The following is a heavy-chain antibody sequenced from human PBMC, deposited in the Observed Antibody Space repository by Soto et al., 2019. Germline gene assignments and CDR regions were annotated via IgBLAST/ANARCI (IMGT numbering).Heavy chain of an antibody. CDR2: ISSRSDI. J-gene: IGHJ6*02. Sequence: RGSLVVSCVCSGFTFSTYSITWVRQAPGKGLDWVSSISSRSDIYYADSVKGRFTISRDNAKNSVSLQMNSLRAEDTAVYYCAREYTAWPLAYGLDVWGQGTTVTVSS. D-gene: IGHD2-2*02. CDR1: GFTFSTYS. CDR3: AREYTAWPLAYGLDV. V-gene: IGHV3-21*01.